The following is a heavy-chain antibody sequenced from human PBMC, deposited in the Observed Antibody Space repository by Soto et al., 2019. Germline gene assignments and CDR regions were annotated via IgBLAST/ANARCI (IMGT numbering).Heavy chain of an antibody. V-gene: IGHV4-31*03. CDR1: GGSISSGGYY. J-gene: IGHJ3*02. CDR3: ARVCSGPNAFDI. CDR2: IYYSGST. D-gene: IGHD2-15*01. Sequence: SETLSLTCTVSGGSISSGGYYWSWIRQHPGKGLEWIGYIYYSGSTYYNPSLKSRVTISVDTSKNQFSLKLSSVTAADTAVYYCARVCSGPNAFDIWGQGTMVTVSS.